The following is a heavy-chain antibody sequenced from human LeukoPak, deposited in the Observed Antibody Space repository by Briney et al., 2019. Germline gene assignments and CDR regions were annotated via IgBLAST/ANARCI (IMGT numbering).Heavy chain of an antibody. Sequence: SETLSLTCAVSGGSISSSNWWSWVRQPPGKGLEWIGEIYHSGSTNYNPSLKGRVTISVDKSKNQFSLKLSSVTAADTAVYYCASGTGTHNWFDPWGQGTLVTVSS. CDR3: ASGTGTHNWFDP. V-gene: IGHV4-4*02. J-gene: IGHJ5*02. CDR1: GGSISSSNW. CDR2: IYHSGST. D-gene: IGHD1-1*01.